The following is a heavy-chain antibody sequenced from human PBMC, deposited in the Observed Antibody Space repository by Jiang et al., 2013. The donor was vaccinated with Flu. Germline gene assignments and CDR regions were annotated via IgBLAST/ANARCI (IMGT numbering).Heavy chain of an antibody. V-gene: IGHV1-8*01. J-gene: IGHJ5*02. CDR3: ARGRIAARPDDH. D-gene: IGHD6-6*01. CDR2: MNPNSGNT. Sequence: TGQGLEWMGWMNPNSGNTGYAQKFQGRVTMTRNTSISTAYMELSSLRSEDTAVYYCARGRIAARPDDHWGQGTLVTVSS.